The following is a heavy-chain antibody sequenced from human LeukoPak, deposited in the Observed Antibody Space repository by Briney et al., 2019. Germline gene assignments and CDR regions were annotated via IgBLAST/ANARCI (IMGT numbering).Heavy chain of an antibody. CDR2: ISYSGST. CDR3: ARRNLYNWNYGNWFDP. CDR1: GGSISSSSHY. D-gene: IGHD1-7*01. J-gene: IGHJ5*02. V-gene: IGHV4-39*01. Sequence: SVTLSLTCTASGGSISSSSHYWGWIRQPPGKGLEWIGNISYSGSTDYNPSLKSRVTISVDTSKNQFSLKLNSVTAADTAVYYCARRNLYNWNYGNWFDPWGQGTLVTVSS.